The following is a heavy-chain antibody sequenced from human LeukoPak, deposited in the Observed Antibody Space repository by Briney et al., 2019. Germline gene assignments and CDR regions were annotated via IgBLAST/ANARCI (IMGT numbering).Heavy chain of an antibody. V-gene: IGHV7-4-1*02. CDR1: GYIFTSYA. Sequence: ASVKVSCKASGYIFTSYAMNWVRQAPGQGLEWMGWINTNTGKPTYVQGFTGRFVFSLDTSVRTAYLKISSLQAEDTAVYYCARALTTVSTLPAYWGQGTLVTVSS. CDR3: ARALTTVSTLPAY. CDR2: INTNTGKP. J-gene: IGHJ4*02. D-gene: IGHD4-17*01.